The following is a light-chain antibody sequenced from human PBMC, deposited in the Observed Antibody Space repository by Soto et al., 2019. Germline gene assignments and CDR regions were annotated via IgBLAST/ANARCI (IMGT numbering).Light chain of an antibody. V-gene: IGKV3-20*01. CDR2: DAS. CDR3: QQYGTSPGT. Sequence: EIVLTQSPGTLSLSPGERATLSCRASQSVISSYLAWYQQKPGQAPRLLIYDASTRATGIPDMFSGSGSGTDFTLTISRLEPEDFAIYYCQQYGTSPGTVGQGNKGEIK. J-gene: IGKJ1*01. CDR1: QSVISSY.